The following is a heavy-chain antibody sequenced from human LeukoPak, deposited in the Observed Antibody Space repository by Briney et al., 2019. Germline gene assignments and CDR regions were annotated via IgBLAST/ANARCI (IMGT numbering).Heavy chain of an antibody. CDR2: ISYDGSNK. V-gene: IGHV3-30-3*01. CDR3: ARGVFY. CDR1: GFTFSSYA. D-gene: IGHD3-3*01. J-gene: IGHJ4*02. Sequence: GRSLRLSCAASGFTFSSYARHRVRQAPGKGLEWVAVISYDGSNKYYADSVKGRFTISRDNSKNTLYLQMNSLRAEDTAVYYCARGVFYWGQGTLVTVSS.